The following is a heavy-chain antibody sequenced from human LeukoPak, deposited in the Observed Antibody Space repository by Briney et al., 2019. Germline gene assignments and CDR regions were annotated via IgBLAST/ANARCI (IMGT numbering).Heavy chain of an antibody. Sequence: ASVKVSCKASGYTFTSDDINWVRQATGQGLEWMGWMNPNRGNTGHVQKFQGRVTITRNTSISTAYMELSSLTSEDTAVYYCARVHRRCSSTSCYRAAWFDPWGQGTLVTVSS. V-gene: IGHV1-8*03. CDR2: MNPNRGNT. CDR1: GYTFTSDD. D-gene: IGHD2-2*02. J-gene: IGHJ5*02. CDR3: ARVHRRCSSTSCYRAAWFDP.